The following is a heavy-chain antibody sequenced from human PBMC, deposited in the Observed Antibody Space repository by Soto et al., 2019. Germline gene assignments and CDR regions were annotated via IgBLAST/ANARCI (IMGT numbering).Heavy chain of an antibody. V-gene: IGHV1-69*13. CDR3: ARGHRYGGNSEAFDI. CDR2: IIPIFGTA. Sequence: ASVKVSCKASGGTFSSYAISWVRQAPGQGLEWMGGIIPIFGTANYAQKFQVRVTITADESTSTAYMELSSLRSEDTAVYYCARGHRYGGNSEAFDIWGQGTMVTVSS. CDR1: GGTFSSYA. D-gene: IGHD4-17*01. J-gene: IGHJ3*02.